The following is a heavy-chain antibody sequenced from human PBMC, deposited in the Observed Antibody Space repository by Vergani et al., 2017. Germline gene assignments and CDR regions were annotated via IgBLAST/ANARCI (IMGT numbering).Heavy chain of an antibody. CDR2: IIPIFGTA. V-gene: IGHV1-69*05. J-gene: IGHJ4*02. CDR3: ARANYYDSSGYYY. CDR1: GGTFSSYA. Sequence: QVQLEQSGAEVKKPGSSVTVSCRASGGTFSSYAISWVRQAPGQGLEWMGGIIPIFGTANYAQKFQGRVTMTTDTSTSTAYMELRSLRSDDTAVYYCARANYYDSSGYYYWGQGTLVTVSS. D-gene: IGHD3-22*01.